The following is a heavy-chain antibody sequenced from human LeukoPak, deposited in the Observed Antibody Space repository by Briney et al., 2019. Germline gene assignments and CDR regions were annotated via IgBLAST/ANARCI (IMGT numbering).Heavy chain of an antibody. CDR1: GFTFSSYS. V-gene: IGHV3-21*01. CDR3: ARGQGVRGVTTFDP. D-gene: IGHD3-10*01. Sequence: GGSLRLSCAASGFTFSSYSMNWVRQAPGKGLEWVSSISSSSSYIYYAGSVKGRFTISRDNAKNSLYLQMNSLRAEDTAVYYCARGQGVRGVTTFDPWGQGTLVTVTS. CDR2: ISSSSSYI. J-gene: IGHJ5*02.